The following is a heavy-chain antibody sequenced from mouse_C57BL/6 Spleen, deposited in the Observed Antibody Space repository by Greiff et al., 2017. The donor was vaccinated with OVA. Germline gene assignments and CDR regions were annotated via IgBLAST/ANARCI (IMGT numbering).Heavy chain of an antibody. Sequence: EVKVEESGGGLVQPGGSMKLSCAASGFTFSDAWIDWVRQSPEKGLEWVAEISNKANNHATYYTESVKGRFTISRDESKRSVYMQMNSLRSEDTGIYFCTRRIGSTAFAYWGQGTLVTVSA. CDR1: GFTFSDAW. D-gene: IGHD2-14*01. V-gene: IGHV6-6*01. CDR2: ISNKANNHAT. CDR3: TRRIGSTAFAY. J-gene: IGHJ3*01.